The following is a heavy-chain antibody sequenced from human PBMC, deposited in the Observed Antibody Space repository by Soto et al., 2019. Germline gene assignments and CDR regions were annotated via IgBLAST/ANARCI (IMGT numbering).Heavy chain of an antibody. D-gene: IGHD6-19*01. CDR2: FDPEDGET. J-gene: IGHJ4*02. V-gene: IGHV1-24*01. Sequence: ASVKVSCKVSGYTLTELSMHWVRQAPGKGLEWMGGFDPEDGETIYAQKFQGRVTMTEDTSTDTAYMELSSLRSEDTAVYYCATVMAVAGPTDYFDYWGQGTLVTVSS. CDR1: GYTLTELS. CDR3: ATVMAVAGPTDYFDY.